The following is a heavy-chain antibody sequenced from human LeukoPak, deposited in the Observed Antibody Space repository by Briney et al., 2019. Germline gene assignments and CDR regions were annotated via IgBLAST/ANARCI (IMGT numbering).Heavy chain of an antibody. CDR1: GGYISSFY. CDR3: ARGSTRYEA. J-gene: IGHJ5*02. CDR2: IYGSGST. V-gene: IGHV4-59*01. D-gene: IGHD2-2*01. Sequence: SETLSLTCTVSGGYISSFYWSWIRQPPGKGLEWIGYIYGSGSTDYNPSLKSRVTISIDTSKNQLYLKVTSVTAADTAVYYCARGSTRYEAWGQGTLVTVSS.